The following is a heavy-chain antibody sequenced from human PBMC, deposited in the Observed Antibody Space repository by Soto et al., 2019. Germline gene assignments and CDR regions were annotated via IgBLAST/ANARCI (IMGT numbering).Heavy chain of an antibody. CDR1: GFTFDDYT. CDR2: ISWDGGST. J-gene: IGHJ4*02. D-gene: IGHD3-10*01. V-gene: IGHV3-43*01. CDR3: AKSGGGSGSYYNLYYFDY. Sequence: GGSLRLSCAASGFTFDDYTMHWVRQAPGKGLEWVSLISWDGGSTYYADSVKGRFTISRDNSKNSLYLQMNSLRTEDTALYYCAKSGGGSGSYYNLYYFDYWGQGTLVT.